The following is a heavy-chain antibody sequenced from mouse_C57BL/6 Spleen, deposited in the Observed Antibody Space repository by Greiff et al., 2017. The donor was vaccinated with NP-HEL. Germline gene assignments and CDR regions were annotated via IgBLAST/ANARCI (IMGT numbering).Heavy chain of an antibody. V-gene: IGHV1-50*01. CDR3: ARTGSYYYGRTRLDS. CDR2: IDPSDSYT. Sequence: VQLQQSGAELVKPGASVKLSCKASGYTFTSYWMQWVKQRPGQGLEWIGEIDPSDSYTIYNQKFKGKATLTVDTSASTAYMQLSTRTSGDAAVYDGARTGSYYYGRTRLDSWGQSTTLTVAS. D-gene: IGHD1-1*01. J-gene: IGHJ2*01. CDR1: GYTFTSYW.